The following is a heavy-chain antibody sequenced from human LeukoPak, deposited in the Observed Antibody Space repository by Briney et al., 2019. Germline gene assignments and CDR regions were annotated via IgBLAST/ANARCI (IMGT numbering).Heavy chain of an antibody. CDR2: IIGSGGST. D-gene: IGHD6-13*01. CDR3: AKNEAAAGGINWLDH. J-gene: IGHJ5*02. Sequence: GGSLRLSCAASGFTFSSYAMSWGRQAPGKGLDWVSAIIGSGGSTYYADSVKGRFTISIDNSKNTLYLQMNSLRAEDTAVYYCAKNEAAAGGINWLDHWGQGTLVTVSS. CDR1: GFTFSSYA. V-gene: IGHV3-23*01.